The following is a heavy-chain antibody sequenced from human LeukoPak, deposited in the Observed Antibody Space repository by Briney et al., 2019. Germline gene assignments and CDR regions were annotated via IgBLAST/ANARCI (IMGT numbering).Heavy chain of an antibody. CDR1: GFTFSSYA. J-gene: IGHJ4*02. CDR2: IIGSGGST. CDR3: AKRLALRGIAAVVDY. Sequence: GGSLRLSCAASGFTFSSYAMSWVRQAPGKGLEWVSAIIGSGGSTYYADSVKGRFTISRDNSKNTLYLQMNSLRAEDTAIYYCAKRLALRGIAAVVDYWGQGTLVTVSS. D-gene: IGHD6-13*01. V-gene: IGHV3-23*01.